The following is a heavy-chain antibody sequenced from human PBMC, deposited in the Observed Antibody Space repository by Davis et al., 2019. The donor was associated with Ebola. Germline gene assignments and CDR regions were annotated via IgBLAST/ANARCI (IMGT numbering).Heavy chain of an antibody. CDR3: ARVRGIAVAGTAY. CDR1: GYTFTSYD. J-gene: IGHJ4*02. Sequence: AASVQVSCKASGYTFTSYDINWVRQATGQGLEWMGWMNPNSGNTGYAQKFQGRVTMTRNTSISTAYMELSSLRSEDTAVYYCARVRGIAVAGTAYWGQGTLVTVSS. D-gene: IGHD6-19*01. CDR2: MNPNSGNT. V-gene: IGHV1-8*01.